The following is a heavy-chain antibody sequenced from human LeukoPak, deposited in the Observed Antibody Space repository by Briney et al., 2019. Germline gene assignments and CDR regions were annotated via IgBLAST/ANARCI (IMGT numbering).Heavy chain of an antibody. D-gene: IGHD2-2*01. J-gene: IGHJ5*02. Sequence: ASVKVSCKASGYTFTSYGISWVRQAPGQGLEWMGWISAYNGNTTYAQKLQGRVTMTTDTSTSTAYMELRSLRSDHTAVYYCARDNLPAANRPWFDPWGQGTLVTVSS. V-gene: IGHV1-18*01. CDR3: ARDNLPAANRPWFDP. CDR2: ISAYNGNT. CDR1: GYTFTSYG.